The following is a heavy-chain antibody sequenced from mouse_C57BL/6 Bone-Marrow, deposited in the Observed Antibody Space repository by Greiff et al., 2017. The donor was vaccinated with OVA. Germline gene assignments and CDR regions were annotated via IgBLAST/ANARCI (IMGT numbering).Heavy chain of an antibody. Sequence: EVQRVESGGDLVKPGGSLKLSCAASGFTFSSYGMSWVRQTPDKRLEWVATISSGGSYTYYPDSVKGRFTISRDNAKNTLYLQMSSLKSEDTAMYYCARPLYYSNWLDYWGQGTTLTVSS. CDR2: ISSGGSYT. J-gene: IGHJ2*01. CDR3: ARPLYYSNWLDY. CDR1: GFTFSSYG. V-gene: IGHV5-6*01. D-gene: IGHD2-5*01.